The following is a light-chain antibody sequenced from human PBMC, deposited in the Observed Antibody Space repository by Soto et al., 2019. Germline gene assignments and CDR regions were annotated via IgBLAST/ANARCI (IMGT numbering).Light chain of an antibody. CDR3: ASWDDTLSGPV. CDR2: RNN. V-gene: IGLV1-47*01. CDR1: SSNVGSND. Sequence: QSVLTQPPSTSGTPGQRVTIYCSGSSSNVGSNDVYWYQHVPGAAPNLLIYRNNRRPPGVPDRFSGSKSGSAVSLAISGLRSEDEADYYCASWDDTLSGPVFGGGTKLTVL. J-gene: IGLJ3*02.